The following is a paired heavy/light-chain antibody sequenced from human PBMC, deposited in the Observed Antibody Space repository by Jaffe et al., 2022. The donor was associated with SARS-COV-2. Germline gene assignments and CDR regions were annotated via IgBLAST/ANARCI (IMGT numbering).Heavy chain of an antibody. D-gene: IGHD6-13*01. CDR2: INTNTGNP. CDR1: GYTFNSYA. J-gene: IGHJ4*02. CDR3: GRLSGSWYIDY. V-gene: IGHV7-4-1*01. Sequence: QVQLVQSGSELKKPGASVKVSCGPSGYTFNSYAINWVRQAPGQGLEWIGWINTNTGNPTYAQAFTGRFVFSLDSSVSTAYLQVASLKAEDTAVYYCGRLSGSWYIDYWGQGTLVTVSS.
Light chain of an antibody. Sequence: QSALTQPASVSGSPGQSITISCTGSSSDVGDYYYVSWYQQHPGKAPKLMIYDVTNRPSGVSNRFSGSKSGNTASLTISGLQAEDEADYFCSSYTTSTTLANYVFGTGTKVTVL. J-gene: IGLJ1*01. CDR2: DVT. CDR1: SSDVGDYYY. CDR3: SSYTTSTTLANYV. V-gene: IGLV2-14*01.